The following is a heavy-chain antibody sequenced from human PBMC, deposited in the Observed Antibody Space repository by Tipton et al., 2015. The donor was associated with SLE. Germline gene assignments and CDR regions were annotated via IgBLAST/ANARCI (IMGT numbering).Heavy chain of an antibody. D-gene: IGHD3-3*01. CDR3: ARLQYIFGGMDV. CDR2: INHRGGT. Sequence: TLSLTCAVFGGSFSGNYWIWIRQTPGKGLEWIGEINHRGGTNLNPSLEGRVSVSKDTYQNQFSLKLTSVTAADTAVYYCARLQYIFGGMDVWGEGTTVTVSS. V-gene: IGHV4-34*01. J-gene: IGHJ6*04. CDR1: GGSFSGNY.